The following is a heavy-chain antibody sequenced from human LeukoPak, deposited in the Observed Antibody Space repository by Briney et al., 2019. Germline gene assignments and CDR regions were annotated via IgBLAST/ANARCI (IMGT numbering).Heavy chain of an antibody. D-gene: IGHD1-1*01. V-gene: IGHV1-46*01. Sequence: ASVKVSCKASGYTFTSYYMHWVRQAPGQGLEWMGIINPSGGSTSYAQKFQGRVTMTEDTSTDTAYMELSSLRSEDTAVYYCAISGSRTFDYWGQGTLVTVSS. CDR1: GYTFTSYY. CDR3: AISGSRTFDY. J-gene: IGHJ4*02. CDR2: INPSGGST.